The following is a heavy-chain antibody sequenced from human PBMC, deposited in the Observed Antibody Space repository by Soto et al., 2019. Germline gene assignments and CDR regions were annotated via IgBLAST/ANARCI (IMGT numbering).Heavy chain of an antibody. J-gene: IGHJ5*01. CDR1: GGSITTYY. D-gene: IGHD6-19*01. Sequence: QVQLQESGPGLVMPSETLSLTCTVSGGSITTYYWSWIRQPPGKGLEWIGYIHYEGSTNYNPSLKSRLTILVDTCQNQFSLKLTSVTAADTAVYFCARGRRSGWYHFASWGQGTLVTVSS. CDR3: ARGRRSGWYHFAS. CDR2: IHYEGST. V-gene: IGHV4-59*01.